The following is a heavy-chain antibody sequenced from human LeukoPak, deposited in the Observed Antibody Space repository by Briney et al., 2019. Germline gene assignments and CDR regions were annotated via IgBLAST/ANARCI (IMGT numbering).Heavy chain of an antibody. CDR3: ARGGFARSNYYGSGSYYNFLDY. CDR1: GGSFSGYY. CDR2: INHSGST. D-gene: IGHD3-10*01. J-gene: IGHJ4*02. Sequence: SETLSLXCAVYGGSFSGYYWSWIRLPPGKGLEWIGEINHSGSTNYNPSLKSRVTISVDTSKNQFSLKLSSVTAADTAVYYCARGGFARSNYYGSGSYYNFLDYWGQGTLVTVSS. V-gene: IGHV4-34*01.